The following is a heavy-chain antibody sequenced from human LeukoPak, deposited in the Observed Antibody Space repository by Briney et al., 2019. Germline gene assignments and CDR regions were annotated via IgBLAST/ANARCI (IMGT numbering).Heavy chain of an antibody. V-gene: IGHV3-66*01. CDR1: GFTFSSYA. Sequence: GGSLRLSCAASGFTFSSYAMSWVRQAPGKGLEWVSVIYSGGSTYYADSVKGRFTISRDNSKNTLYLQMNSLRAEDTAVYYCARDRLGATNWFDPWGQGTLVTVSS. J-gene: IGHJ5*02. CDR2: IYSGGST. D-gene: IGHD3-16*01. CDR3: ARDRLGATNWFDP.